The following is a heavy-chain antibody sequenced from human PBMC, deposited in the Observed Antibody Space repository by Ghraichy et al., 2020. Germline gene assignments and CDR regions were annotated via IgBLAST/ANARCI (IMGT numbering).Heavy chain of an antibody. CDR3: ARHVTGYYYYGMDV. V-gene: IGHV3-53*01. CDR2: IYSGGRA. D-gene: IGHD3-9*01. CDR1: GLTFSGYV. J-gene: IGHJ6*02. Sequence: GGSLRLSCAASGLTFSGYVMNWVRQAPEKGLEWVSVIYSGGRAYYADSVKGRFIISRDNSKNTLYLQMNSLRAEDTTVYYCARHVTGYYYYGMDVWGQGTTVTVSS.